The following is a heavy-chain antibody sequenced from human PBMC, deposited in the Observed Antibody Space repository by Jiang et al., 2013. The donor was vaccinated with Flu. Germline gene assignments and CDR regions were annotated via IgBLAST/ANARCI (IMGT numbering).Heavy chain of an antibody. J-gene: IGHJ2*01. Sequence: GSGLVKPSETLSLTCTVSGGSISSSSYYWGWIRQPPGKGLEWIGSIYYSGSTYYNPSLKSRVTISVDTSKNQFSLKLSSVTAADTAVYYCARHDGDYPNADWYFDLWGRGTLVTVSS. CDR1: GGSISSSSYY. D-gene: IGHD4-17*01. CDR2: IYYSGST. CDR3: ARHDGDYPNADWYFDL. V-gene: IGHV4-39*01.